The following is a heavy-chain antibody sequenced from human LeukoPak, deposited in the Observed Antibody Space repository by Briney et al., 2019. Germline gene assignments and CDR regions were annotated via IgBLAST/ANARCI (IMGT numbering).Heavy chain of an antibody. Sequence: GASVKVSCKAFGYTFTNNYMHLVRQAPGQGPEWMGVISPSGGSTTYAQKFQGRVTLTRDMSTSTDYLELSSLRSDDTAVYYCARGDSSGYYVPFDYWGQGTLVTVSS. J-gene: IGHJ4*02. V-gene: IGHV1-46*01. CDR2: ISPSGGST. D-gene: IGHD3-22*01. CDR1: GYTFTNNY. CDR3: ARGDSSGYYVPFDY.